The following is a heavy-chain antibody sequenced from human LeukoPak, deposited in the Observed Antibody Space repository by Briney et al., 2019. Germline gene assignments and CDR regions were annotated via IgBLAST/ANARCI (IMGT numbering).Heavy chain of an antibody. J-gene: IGHJ4*02. CDR3: AKEGAWFGESLLYYFDY. V-gene: IGHV3-9*01. CDR2: ISWNSGSI. CDR1: GFTFDDYA. Sequence: GGSLRLSCAASGFTFDDYAMHWVRQAPGKGLEWVSGISWNSGSIGYADSVKGRFTISRDNAKNSLYLQMNSLRAEDTALYYCAKEGAWFGESLLYYFDYWGQGTLVTVSS. D-gene: IGHD3-10*01.